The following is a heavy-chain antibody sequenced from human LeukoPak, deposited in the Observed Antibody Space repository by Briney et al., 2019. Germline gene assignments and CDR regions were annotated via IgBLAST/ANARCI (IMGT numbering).Heavy chain of an antibody. V-gene: IGHV4-34*01. J-gene: IGHJ3*02. CDR2: INHSGST. CDR1: GGSFSGYY. D-gene: IGHD3-22*01. Sequence: SETLSLTCAVYGGSFSGYYWSWIRQPPGKGLEWIGEINHSGSTNYNPSLKSRVTISVDTSKNQFSLKLSSVTAADTAVYYCARHATYYYDSSGSEPDAFDIWGQGTMVTVSS. CDR3: ARHATYYYDSSGSEPDAFDI.